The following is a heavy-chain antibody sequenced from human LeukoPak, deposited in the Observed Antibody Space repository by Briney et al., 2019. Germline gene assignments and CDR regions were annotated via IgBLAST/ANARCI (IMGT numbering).Heavy chain of an antibody. V-gene: IGHV3-11*05. CDR3: AKGNIAELPAAPYY. Sequence: GGSLRLSCAASGFTFSDYYMSWIRQAPGKGLEWVSYISISSSYTKYADSVNGRFTISRDNAKNSLYLQMNSLRAEDTAVYYCAKGNIAELPAAPYYWGQGTLVTVSS. D-gene: IGHD2-2*01. CDR1: GFTFSDYY. CDR2: ISISSSYT. J-gene: IGHJ4*02.